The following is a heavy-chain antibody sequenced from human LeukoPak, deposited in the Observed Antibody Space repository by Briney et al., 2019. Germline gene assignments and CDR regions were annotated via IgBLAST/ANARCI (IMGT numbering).Heavy chain of an antibody. CDR1: GFTFSSYG. J-gene: IGHJ4*02. CDR3: ARDRSYDSSGPDY. D-gene: IGHD3-22*01. V-gene: IGHV3-33*01. CDR2: IWYDGSKK. Sequence: PGGSLRLSCAASGFTFSSYGMHWVRQAPGKGLEWVAVIWYDGSKKYYGDSMKGRFTISRDNSKNTLSLQMNSLRAGDTAVYYCARDRSYDSSGPDYWGQGTQVTASS.